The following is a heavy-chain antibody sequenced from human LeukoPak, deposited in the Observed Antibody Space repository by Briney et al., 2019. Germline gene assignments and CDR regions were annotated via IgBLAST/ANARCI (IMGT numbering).Heavy chain of an antibody. Sequence: SETLSLTCTVSGGSFSSSSYYWGWIRQPPGKGLEWIGSIFYRGSNYHNPSLKSRVTLSVDTSKNQFSLRLSSVTAADTAVYYCARDRYYYDSSASPFDYWGQGTLVTVSS. V-gene: IGHV4-39*07. J-gene: IGHJ4*02. CDR3: ARDRYYYDSSASPFDY. CDR2: IFYRGSN. D-gene: IGHD3-22*01. CDR1: GGSFSSSSYY.